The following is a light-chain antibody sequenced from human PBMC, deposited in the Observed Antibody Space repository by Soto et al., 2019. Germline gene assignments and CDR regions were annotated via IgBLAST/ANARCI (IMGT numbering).Light chain of an antibody. CDR1: SSDVGGYNR. V-gene: IGLV2-18*02. CDR2: DVS. J-gene: IGLJ1*01. Sequence: QSALTQPPSVSGPPGQSVTISCTGTSSDVGGYNRVSWYQQPPGKAPKLLIYDVSNRPSGGSTRFSGSKSGNTASLTISGLQAEDEADYYCTSYATGSAYVFGPGTKLTVL. CDR3: TSYATGSAYV.